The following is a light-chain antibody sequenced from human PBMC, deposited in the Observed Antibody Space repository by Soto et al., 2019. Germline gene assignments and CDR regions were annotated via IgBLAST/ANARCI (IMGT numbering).Light chain of an antibody. CDR1: QSVGSSH. Sequence: EIVLTQSPATLSLSPGERATLSCRASQSVGSSHLAWYQQKPGQAPRLLIYGASNRATGIPARFSGSGSGTDFTLTISSLEPEDFAVYYCQQRSDWPLTFGGGTKVDIK. CDR2: GAS. V-gene: IGKV3-11*01. CDR3: QQRSDWPLT. J-gene: IGKJ4*01.